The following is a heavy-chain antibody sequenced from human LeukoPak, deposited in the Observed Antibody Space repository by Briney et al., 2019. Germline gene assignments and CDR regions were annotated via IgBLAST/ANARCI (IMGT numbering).Heavy chain of an antibody. D-gene: IGHD6-13*01. V-gene: IGHV3-53*01. CDR3: ARGPRYSFY. CDR2: IYIDGTT. Sequence: GGSLRLSCAASGFIVSHNYMTWVRQAPGKGLEWISVIYIDGTTYYADSVKGRFTISRDQANNTLYLQTNILRDEDTAVYCCARGPRYSFYWGQGTLVSVSS. CDR1: GFIVSHNY. J-gene: IGHJ4*02.